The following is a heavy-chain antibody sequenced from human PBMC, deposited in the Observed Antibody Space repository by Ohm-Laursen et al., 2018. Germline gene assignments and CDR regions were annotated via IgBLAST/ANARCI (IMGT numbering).Heavy chain of an antibody. D-gene: IGHD3-16*01. CDR2: IRNKTYSYTT. Sequence: SLRLSCSASGFTFSGSAMHWVRQASGKGLEWVGRIRNKTYSYTTEYAASVKGRFTISRDDSKNSLYLQMNSLKTEDTAVYYCGRSGGYRPFDTWGQGTMVTVSS. J-gene: IGHJ3*02. V-gene: IGHV3-72*01. CDR3: GRSGGYRPFDT. CDR1: GFTFSGSA.